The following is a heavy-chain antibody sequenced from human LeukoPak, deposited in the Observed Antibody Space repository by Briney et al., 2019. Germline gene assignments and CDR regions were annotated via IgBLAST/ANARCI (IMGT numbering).Heavy chain of an antibody. J-gene: IGHJ4*02. V-gene: IGHV1-18*01. CDR3: ARRFNYYDSSGYYEGFYFDY. CDR1: GYTFTSYG. D-gene: IGHD3-22*01. Sequence: ASVKVSWKASGYTFTSYGISWVRQAPGQGLEWMGWISAYAQKFQGRVTMTTDTSTSTAYMELRSLRSDDTAVYYCARRFNYYDSSGYYEGFYFDYWGQGTLVTVSS. CDR2: ISAY.